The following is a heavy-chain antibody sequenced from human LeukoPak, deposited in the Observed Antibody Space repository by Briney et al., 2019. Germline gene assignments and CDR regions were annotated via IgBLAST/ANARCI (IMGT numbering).Heavy chain of an antibody. Sequence: GRSLRLSCAASGFTFSSYAMHWVRQAPGKGLEWVAVISYDGSNKYYADSAKGRFTISRDNSKNTLYLQMNSLRAEDTAVYYCARDQGPGVEWLSLFDYWGQGTLVTVSS. J-gene: IGHJ4*02. CDR3: ARDQGPGVEWLSLFDY. CDR2: ISYDGSNK. D-gene: IGHD3-3*01. V-gene: IGHV3-30*04. CDR1: GFTFSSYA.